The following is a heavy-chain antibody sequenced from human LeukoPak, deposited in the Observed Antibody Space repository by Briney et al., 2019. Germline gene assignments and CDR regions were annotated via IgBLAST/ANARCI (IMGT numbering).Heavy chain of an antibody. Sequence: ASVKVSCKASGYTFTSYGISWVRQAPGQGLEWMGWISAYNGNTNYAQKLQGGVTMTTDTSTSTAYMELRSLRSDDTAVYYCARVVRGVIVYYYYYMDVWGKGTTVTVSS. D-gene: IGHD3-10*01. V-gene: IGHV1-18*01. J-gene: IGHJ6*03. CDR2: ISAYNGNT. CDR3: ARVVRGVIVYYYYYMDV. CDR1: GYTFTSYG.